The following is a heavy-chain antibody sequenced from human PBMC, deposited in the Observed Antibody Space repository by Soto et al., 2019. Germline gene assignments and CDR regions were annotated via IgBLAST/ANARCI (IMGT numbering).Heavy chain of an antibody. V-gene: IGHV1-2*04. D-gene: IGHD3-9*01. CDR1: GYTFTGYY. J-gene: IGHJ6*02. CDR3: ARGGLRYFHYGMDL. Sequence: ASVKISCKASGYTFTGYYMHWVRQAPGQGLEWMGWINPNSGGTNYAQKFQGWVTMTRDTSISTAYMELSRLRSDDTAVYYCARGGLRYFHYGMDLWGQGTTVTVSS. CDR2: INPNSGGT.